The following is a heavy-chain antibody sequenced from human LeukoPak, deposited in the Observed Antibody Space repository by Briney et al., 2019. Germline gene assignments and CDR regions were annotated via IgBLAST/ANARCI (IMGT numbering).Heavy chain of an antibody. V-gene: IGHV3-30-3*01. CDR1: GFTFSSYA. CDR2: ISYDGSNK. J-gene: IGHJ4*02. Sequence: GGSLRLSCAASGFTFSSYAMHWVRQAPGKGLEWVAVISYDGSNKYYADSVKGRFTISRDNSKNTLYLQMNSQRAEDTAVYYCARDSAMIVVATIGGIDYWGQGTLVTVSS. CDR3: ARDSAMIVVATIGGIDY. D-gene: IGHD3-22*01.